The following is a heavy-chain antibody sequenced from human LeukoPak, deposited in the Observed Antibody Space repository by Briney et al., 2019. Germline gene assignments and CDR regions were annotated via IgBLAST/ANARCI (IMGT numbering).Heavy chain of an antibody. J-gene: IGHJ4*02. CDR2: INHSGST. Sequence: SETLSLTCAVYGGSFSAYYWSWIRQPPGKGLEWIGEINHSGSTNYNPSLKSRVTISVDTSKNQFSLKLSSVTAADTAVYYCARTPDYWGQGTLVTVSS. V-gene: IGHV4-34*01. CDR3: ARTPDY. CDR1: GGSFSAYY.